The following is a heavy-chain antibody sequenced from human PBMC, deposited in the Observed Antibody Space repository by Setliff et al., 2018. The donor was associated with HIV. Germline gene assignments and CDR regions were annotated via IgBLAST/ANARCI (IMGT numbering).Heavy chain of an antibody. Sequence: GESLKISCQGSGYTFSTYWIAWVRQTPGKGMDWVGLIYPDKSDTKYRPSLQGQVTISADKSIATAYLQWNNLKASDTALYYCARLRHNRPWLVVNSPLDSWGQGTLGTAPQ. V-gene: IGHV5-51*01. CDR1: GYTFSTYW. J-gene: IGHJ4*02. CDR3: ARLRHNRPWLVVNSPLDS. D-gene: IGHD6-19*01. CDR2: IYPDKSDT.